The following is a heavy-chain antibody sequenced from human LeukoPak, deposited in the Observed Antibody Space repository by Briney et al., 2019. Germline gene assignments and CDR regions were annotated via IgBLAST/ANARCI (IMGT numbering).Heavy chain of an antibody. Sequence: SETLSLTCAVYGGSFSGYYGSWVRQPPGKGLEWIGEINYSGSTSYNPSLKSRVTMSVDTSKNQISLKLTSVTAADTAVYYCAKHIRTVVTRSDLDFWGQGTLVTVSS. CDR3: AKHIRTVVTRSDLDF. D-gene: IGHD4-23*01. J-gene: IGHJ4*02. V-gene: IGHV4-34*01. CDR2: INYSGST. CDR1: GGSFSGYY.